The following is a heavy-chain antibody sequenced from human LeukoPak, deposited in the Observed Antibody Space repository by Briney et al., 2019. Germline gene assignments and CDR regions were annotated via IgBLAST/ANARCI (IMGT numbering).Heavy chain of an antibody. Sequence: PGGSLRLSCAASGFTFSSYAMSWVRQAPGKGLEWVSAISGSGGSTYYADSVKGRFTNSRDNSKNTLYLQMNSLRAEDTAVYYCAKANIVVVPAATRKYYYYYMDVWGKGTTVTVSS. J-gene: IGHJ6*03. CDR3: AKANIVVVPAATRKYYYYYMDV. V-gene: IGHV3-23*01. CDR1: GFTFSSYA. CDR2: ISGSGGST. D-gene: IGHD2-2*01.